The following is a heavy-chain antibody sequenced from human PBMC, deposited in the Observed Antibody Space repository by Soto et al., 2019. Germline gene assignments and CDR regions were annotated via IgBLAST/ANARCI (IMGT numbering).Heavy chain of an antibody. Sequence: PGGSLRLSCAASGFTFSSYAMHWVRQAPGKGLEWVAVISYDGSNKYYADSVKGRFTISRDNSKNTLYLQMNSLRAEDTAVYYCARDLNWNDDYWGQGT. D-gene: IGHD1-20*01. CDR2: ISYDGSNK. CDR3: ARDLNWNDDY. V-gene: IGHV3-30-3*01. CDR1: GFTFSSYA. J-gene: IGHJ4*02.